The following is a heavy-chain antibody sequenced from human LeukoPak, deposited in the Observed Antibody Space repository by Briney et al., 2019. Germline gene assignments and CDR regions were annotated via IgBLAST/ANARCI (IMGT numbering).Heavy chain of an antibody. J-gene: IGHJ4*02. CDR1: TYIFTDFY. V-gene: IGHV1-2*04. CDR3: ARGGNGIGPDH. CDR2: INPNSGDT. Sequence: ASVKVSCKASTYIFTDFYLHWVRQAPGQGPEWMGWINPNSGDTKFGQKFQGWVTLSRDTSISTAYMELSRLKSDDTAVYYCARGGNGIGPDHWGQGTLVTVSS. D-gene: IGHD1-26*01.